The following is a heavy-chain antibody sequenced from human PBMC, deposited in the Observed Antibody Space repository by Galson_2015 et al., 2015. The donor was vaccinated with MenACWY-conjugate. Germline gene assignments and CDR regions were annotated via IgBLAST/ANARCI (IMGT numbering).Heavy chain of an antibody. CDR1: GGSISSSSYY. J-gene: IGHJ3*02. D-gene: IGHD2-2*01. CDR2: IYYSGST. Sequence: ETLSLTCTVSGGSISSSSYYWDWIRQPPGRGLEWIGTIYYSGSTYYNSSLESRVTISVDTSQNQFSLNLSSVTAADTAMYYCARHDRTAPARSGAFDIWGRGTMVTVSS. V-gene: IGHV4-39*01. CDR3: ARHDRTAPARSGAFDI.